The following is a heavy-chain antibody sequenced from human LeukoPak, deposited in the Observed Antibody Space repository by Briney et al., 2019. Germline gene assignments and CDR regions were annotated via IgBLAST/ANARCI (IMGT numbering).Heavy chain of an antibody. V-gene: IGHV4-34*01. D-gene: IGHD2-2*01. CDR2: INHSGST. J-gene: IGHJ5*02. CDR1: GGSFRGYY. Sequence: PSETLSLTCAVYGGSFRGYYWSWIRQPPGKGLEWIGEINHSGSTNHNPSLKSRVTISVDASKNQFSLKLSSVTAADTAVYYCARDFQGYCSSTRCYRPRLDPWGQGTLVTVSS. CDR3: ARDFQGYCSSTRCYRPRLDP.